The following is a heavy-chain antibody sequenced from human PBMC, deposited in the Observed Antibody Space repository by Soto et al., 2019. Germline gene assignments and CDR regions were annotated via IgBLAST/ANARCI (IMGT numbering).Heavy chain of an antibody. CDR3: ARSVRSYYDSSGYLLPYYYYGMDV. CDR2: IIPILGIA. J-gene: IGHJ6*02. Sequence: GASVKVSCKASGCTFSSYTIRWERQAPGQGQEWMGRIIPILGIANYAQKFQGRVTITADKSTSTAYMELSSLRSEDTAVYYCARSVRSYYDSSGYLLPYYYYGMDVWGQGTTVTVSS. D-gene: IGHD3-22*01. CDR1: GCTFSSYT. V-gene: IGHV1-69*02.